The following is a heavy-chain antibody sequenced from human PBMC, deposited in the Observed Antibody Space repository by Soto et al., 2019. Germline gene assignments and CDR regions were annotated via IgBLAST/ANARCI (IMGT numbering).Heavy chain of an antibody. CDR2: ISGSGGST. D-gene: IGHD5-18*01. V-gene: IGHV3-23*01. Sequence: GGSLRLSCAASGFTFSSYAMSWVRQAPGKGLEWVSAISGSGGSTYYADSVRGRFTISRDNSKNTLYLQMNSLRAEDTAVYYCAKTRSRGYSYGCFDYWGQGTLVTVSS. CDR3: AKTRSRGYSYGCFDY. CDR1: GFTFSSYA. J-gene: IGHJ4*02.